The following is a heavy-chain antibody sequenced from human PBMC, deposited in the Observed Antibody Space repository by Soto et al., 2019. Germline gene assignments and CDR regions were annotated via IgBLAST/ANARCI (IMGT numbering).Heavy chain of an antibody. V-gene: IGHV3-30-3*01. CDR2: ISDDGINE. Sequence: QVQVVESGGGVVQPGRSLRLSCAASGFTFSNYAMHWVRQAPGKGLEWVAVISDDGINEYYADSVNGRFTISRDNSKNTLYLQMNSLRGEDTAVYYGARDSAGHYNSGTLLDWGQGTLVTVSS. J-gene: IGHJ4*02. CDR1: GFTFSNYA. CDR3: ARDSAGHYNSGTLLD. D-gene: IGHD3-10*01.